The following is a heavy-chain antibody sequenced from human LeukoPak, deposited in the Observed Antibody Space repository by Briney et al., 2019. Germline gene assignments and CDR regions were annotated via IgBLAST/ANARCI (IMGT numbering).Heavy chain of an antibody. CDR1: GFTFRSYG. Sequence: GGSLRLSCAASGFTFRSYGMSWVRQAPGKGLEWVSALSGSGGKTYYADSVKGRFTISRDNSKNTLYLQMNSLRAKDTAVYYCARGYADTYSSSWYGRFDSWGQGTLVTVSS. CDR2: LSGSGGKT. D-gene: IGHD6-13*01. J-gene: IGHJ4*02. V-gene: IGHV3-23*01. CDR3: ARGYADTYSSSWYGRFDS.